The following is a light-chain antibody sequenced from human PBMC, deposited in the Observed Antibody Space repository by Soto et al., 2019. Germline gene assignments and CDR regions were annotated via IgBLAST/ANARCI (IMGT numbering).Light chain of an antibody. CDR1: SSDVGGYNY. CDR2: EVN. J-gene: IGLJ2*01. Sequence: QSALTQPASVSGTPGQSITISCTGSSSDVGGYNYVSWFQQHPGKPPKLLFYEVNKRTSGLSSRFSASKSGNTAALTISGLQAEDEADYYCASYAGGTVVFGGGTQLTVL. V-gene: IGLV2-14*01. CDR3: ASYAGGTVV.